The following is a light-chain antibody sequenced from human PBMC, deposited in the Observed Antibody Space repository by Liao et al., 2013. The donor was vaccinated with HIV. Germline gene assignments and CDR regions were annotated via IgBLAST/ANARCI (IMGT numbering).Light chain of an antibody. V-gene: IGLV3-1*01. CDR1: ELGDKY. CDR3: QAWDSSTVV. J-gene: IGLJ2*01. Sequence: SDEVTQPSSVSVSPGQTASITCSGDELGDKYACWYQQKPGQSPVLVIYQDSKRPSGIPERFSGSNSGNTATLTISGTQAMDEADYYCQAWDSSTVVFGGGTKLTVL. CDR2: QDS.